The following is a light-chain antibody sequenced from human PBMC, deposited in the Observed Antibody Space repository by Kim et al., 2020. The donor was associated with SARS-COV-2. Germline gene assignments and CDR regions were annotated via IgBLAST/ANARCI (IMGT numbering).Light chain of an antibody. J-gene: IGKJ2*01. CDR1: QSIGTS. CDR3: QQYYSLST. V-gene: IGKV1-5*03. Sequence: LSASVGDRVTTTCRASQSIGTSLAWFQQKSRKSPKVLIYRASSLESGVPSRFSGSGSGTEFTLTITSLQPDDFTTYYCQQYYSLSTFGQGTKLEI. CDR2: RAS.